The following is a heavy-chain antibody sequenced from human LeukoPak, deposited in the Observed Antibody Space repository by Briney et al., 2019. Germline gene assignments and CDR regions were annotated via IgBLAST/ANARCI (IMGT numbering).Heavy chain of an antibody. CDR2: IYYSGST. CDR1: GDSISSSYYY. Sequence: PSETLSLTCTVSGDSISSSYYYWGWIRQPPGKGLEWIGTIYYSGSTYYNPSLKSRVTISVDTSKNQFSLKLSSVTAADTAVYYCARQGDYCSTTSCYDYWGQGILVTVSS. CDR3: ARQGDYCSTTSCYDY. D-gene: IGHD2-2*01. V-gene: IGHV4-39*01. J-gene: IGHJ4*02.